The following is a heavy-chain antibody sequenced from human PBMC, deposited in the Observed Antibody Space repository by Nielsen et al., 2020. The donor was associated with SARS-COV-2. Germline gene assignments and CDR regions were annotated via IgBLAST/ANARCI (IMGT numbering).Heavy chain of an antibody. CDR3: ARSKGYCSSSSCYYAENEVGVYFYYHIDV. J-gene: IGHJ6*02. D-gene: IGHD2-2*01. V-gene: IGHV5-51*01. Sequence: KVSCKGSGYTFTSYWINWVRQMPGKGLEWMGIIYPGDSETRYSPSFQGQVTISADKSTNTAYLQWSSLKASDTAIYYCARSKGYCSSSSCYYAENEVGVYFYYHIDVWGQRTTVTVSS. CDR2: IYPGDSET. CDR1: GYTFTSYW.